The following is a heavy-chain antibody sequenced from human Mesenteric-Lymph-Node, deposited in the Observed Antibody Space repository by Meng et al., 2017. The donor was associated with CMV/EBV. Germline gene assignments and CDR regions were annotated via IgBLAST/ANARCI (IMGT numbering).Heavy chain of an antibody. Sequence: SGPTLVKPTQTLTLTCTFSGFSLSTSGVAVGWIRQPPGKALEWLALIDWDDDKFYNTSLKTSLTISKDTSKNQVVLTMSNVDPVDTATYYCARVSVAGVFDFWGQGTRVTVSS. J-gene: IGHJ4*02. D-gene: IGHD6-19*01. CDR3: ARVSVAGVFDF. CDR1: GFSLSTSGVA. CDR2: IDWDDDK. V-gene: IGHV2-70*12.